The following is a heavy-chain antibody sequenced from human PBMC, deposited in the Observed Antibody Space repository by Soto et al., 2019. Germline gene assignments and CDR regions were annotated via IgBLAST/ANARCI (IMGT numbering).Heavy chain of an antibody. CDR2: ISGSGGST. J-gene: IGHJ4*02. Sequence: LRLSCTASVFTLSSYAMSWVRQAPGKGLEWVSAISGSGGSTYYADSVKGRFTISRDNSKNTLYLQMNSLRAEDTAVYYCAKAYHILTGYDYCGQGTLFALSS. V-gene: IGHV3-23*01. CDR1: VFTLSSYA. CDR3: AKAYHILTGYDY. D-gene: IGHD3-9*01.